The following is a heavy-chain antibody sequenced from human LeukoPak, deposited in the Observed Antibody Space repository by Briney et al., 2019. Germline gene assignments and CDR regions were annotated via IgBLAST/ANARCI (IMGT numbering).Heavy chain of an antibody. J-gene: IGHJ4*02. V-gene: IGHV1-18*01. CDR2: ISAYNGNT. CDR3: ARVTTSLVRGRDYFDY. CDR1: GYTFTSYG. D-gene: IGHD6-6*01. Sequence: GASVKVSCKASGYTFTSYGISWVRQAPGQGLEWMGWISAYNGNTNYAQKLQGRVTMTTDTSTSTAYMELRSLRSDDTAVYYCARVTTSLVRGRDYFDYWGQGTLVTVSS.